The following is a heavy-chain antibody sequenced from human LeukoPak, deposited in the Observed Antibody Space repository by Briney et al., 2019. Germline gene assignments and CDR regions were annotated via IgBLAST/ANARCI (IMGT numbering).Heavy chain of an antibody. D-gene: IGHD3-3*01. Sequence: GASVKVSCKASGGTFSSYAISWVRQAPGQGLEWMGGIIPIFGTANYAQKFQGRVTITADESTSTAYMELSSLRSEDTAVYYCARLPGGERDYDFWSGYYDYYYGMDVWGQGTTVTVSS. CDR1: GGTFSSYA. J-gene: IGHJ6*02. V-gene: IGHV1-69*13. CDR3: ARLPGGERDYDFWSGYYDYYYGMDV. CDR2: IIPIFGTA.